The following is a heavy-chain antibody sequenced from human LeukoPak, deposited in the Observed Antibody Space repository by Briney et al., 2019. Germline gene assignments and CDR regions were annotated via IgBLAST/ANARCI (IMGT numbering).Heavy chain of an antibody. CDR2: IYPGDSDT. CDR3: ARLEDIVVVPAANWFDP. Sequence: GESLQISCKGSGYSFTSYWIGWVRRMPGKGVEWMGIIYPGDSDTRYSPSFQGQVTISADKSISTAYLQWSSLKASDTAMYYCARLEDIVVVPAANWFDPWGQGTLVTVSS. D-gene: IGHD2-2*01. V-gene: IGHV5-51*01. J-gene: IGHJ5*02. CDR1: GYSFTSYW.